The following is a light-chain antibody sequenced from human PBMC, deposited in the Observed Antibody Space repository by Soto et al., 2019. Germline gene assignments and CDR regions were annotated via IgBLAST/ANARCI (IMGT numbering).Light chain of an antibody. Sequence: PGESAILSCRARQSLGRSLAWYQQKPGQAPGPLIYDASHRATGTPFGVRGSGSESDFTLTISSLEPEDFAVYFCQQYGRSGTLGQGTKVDI. CDR1: QSLGRS. V-gene: IGKV3-11*01. CDR2: DAS. J-gene: IGKJ1*01. CDR3: QQYGRSGT.